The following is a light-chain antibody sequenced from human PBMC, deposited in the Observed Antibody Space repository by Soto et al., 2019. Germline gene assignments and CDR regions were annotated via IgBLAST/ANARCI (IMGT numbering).Light chain of an antibody. Sequence: QSALTQPPSASGSPGQSVTLSCTGTSSDVGGYNYVSWYQQHPGKAPKLMIYDVSNRPSGVSNRFSGSKSGNTASLTVSGLQAEDEADYYCSSYAGSNNHVFGTGTKLTVL. CDR2: DVS. J-gene: IGLJ1*01. CDR3: SSYAGSNNHV. CDR1: SSDVGGYNY. V-gene: IGLV2-8*01.